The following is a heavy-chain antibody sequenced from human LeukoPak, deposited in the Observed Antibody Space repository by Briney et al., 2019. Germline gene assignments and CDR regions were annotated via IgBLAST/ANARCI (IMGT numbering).Heavy chain of an antibody. CDR2: VSHTGGT. CDR1: GGSISSAAYS. J-gene: IGHJ4*02. D-gene: IGHD3-22*01. Sequence: SETLSLTCTVSGGSISSAAYSWSWIRKSAGKSLEWIGYVSHTGGTHDNPSLGSRVSMSLDRSRSQVSPSLSSVTAADTAVYYCARGAQYYFDTSGYFDYWGQGILVTVSS. CDR3: ARGAQYYFDTSGYFDY. V-gene: IGHV4-30-2*06.